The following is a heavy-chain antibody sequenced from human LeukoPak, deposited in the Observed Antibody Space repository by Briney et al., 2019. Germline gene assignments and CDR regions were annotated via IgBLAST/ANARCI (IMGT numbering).Heavy chain of an antibody. CDR2: IHCSGST. V-gene: IGHV4-59*01. CDR3: ARGLGPIAIFDP. CDR1: GGSIRSYF. Sequence: PSETLSLTCVVSGGSIRSYFWTWIRQPPGKGLEWIGYIHCSGSTNYNPALTSRVTISVDTSKNQFSLQLSSVTAADTAVYYCARGLGPIAIFDPWGQGTLVTVSS. J-gene: IGHJ5*02. D-gene: IGHD6-6*01.